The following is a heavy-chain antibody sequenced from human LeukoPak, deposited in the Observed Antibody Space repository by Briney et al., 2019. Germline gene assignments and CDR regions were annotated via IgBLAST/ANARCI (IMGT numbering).Heavy chain of an antibody. D-gene: IGHD6-19*01. Sequence: GGSLRLSCAASGFTVGLYWMSWVRRAPGKGLEWVANINQDGSENYCVDSVEGRFTISRDNAKSSLYLQMNSLRVEDTAVYYCARNPQWLSYSMDVWGQGTTVTVSS. J-gene: IGHJ6*02. V-gene: IGHV3-7*01. CDR1: GFTVGLYW. CDR2: INQDGSEN. CDR3: ARNPQWLSYSMDV.